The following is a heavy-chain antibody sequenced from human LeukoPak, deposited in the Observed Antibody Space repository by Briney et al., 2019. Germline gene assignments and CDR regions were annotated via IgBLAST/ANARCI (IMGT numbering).Heavy chain of an antibody. Sequence: GRSLRLSCAASGFTFSNYGMHWVRQAPGKGPEWVANIKQDGSQRYYVDSVRGRFTISRDNAKNSLFLQMNGLRAEDTAVYYCARRGGSSSRRSPIDYWGQGTLVTVSS. CDR1: GFTFSNYG. CDR2: IKQDGSQR. J-gene: IGHJ4*02. D-gene: IGHD6-6*01. V-gene: IGHV3-7*01. CDR3: ARRGGSSSRRSPIDY.